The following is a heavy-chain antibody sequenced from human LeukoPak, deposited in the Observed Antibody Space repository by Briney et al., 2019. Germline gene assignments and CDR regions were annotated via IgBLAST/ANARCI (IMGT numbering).Heavy chain of an antibody. J-gene: IGHJ4*02. V-gene: IGHV3-66*02. CDR3: ARSSFPTFPLFDY. CDR1: GFTVSSNY. CDR2: IYSGGST. Sequence: GGSLRLSCAASGFTVSSNYMSWVRQAPRKGLEWVSVIYSGGSTYYADSVKGRFTISRDNSKNTLYLQMNSLRAEDTAVYYCARSSFPTFPLFDYWGQGTLVTVSS. D-gene: IGHD2/OR15-2a*01.